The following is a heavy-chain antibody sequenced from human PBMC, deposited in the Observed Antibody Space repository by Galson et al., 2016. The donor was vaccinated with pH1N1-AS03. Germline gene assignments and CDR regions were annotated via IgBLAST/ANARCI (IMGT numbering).Heavy chain of an antibody. Sequence: QSGAEVKKPGESLKISCQGFGYSFTSHWIAWVRQMPGKGPEWMGSIYPGDSDIRYSPSFHGQVTISADTSAYLQWTSLKASDTAIYYCARQAGYTSSWSYFDTWGQGTMVTVSS. J-gene: IGHJ3*02. D-gene: IGHD6-6*01. V-gene: IGHV5-51*01. CDR1: GYSFTSHW. CDR2: IYPGDSDI. CDR3: ARQAGYTSSWSYFDT.